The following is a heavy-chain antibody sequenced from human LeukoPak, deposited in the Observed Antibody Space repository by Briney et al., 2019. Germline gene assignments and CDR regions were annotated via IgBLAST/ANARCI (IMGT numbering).Heavy chain of an antibody. CDR2: IRYDGSNK. V-gene: IGHV3-30*02. CDR3: AKDLFYYGGSWFDP. Sequence: HPGGSLRLSCAASGFTFSSYGMHWVRQAPGKGLEWVAFIRYDGSNKYYADSVKGRFTISRDNSKNTLYLQMNSLRAEDTAVYYCAKDLFYYGGSWFDPWGQGTLVTVSS. J-gene: IGHJ5*02. CDR1: GFTFSSYG. D-gene: IGHD1-26*01.